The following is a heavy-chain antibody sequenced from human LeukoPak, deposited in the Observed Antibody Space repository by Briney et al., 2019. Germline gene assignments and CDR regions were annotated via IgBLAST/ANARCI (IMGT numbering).Heavy chain of an antibody. J-gene: IGHJ4*02. D-gene: IGHD3-3*02. Sequence: SQTLSLTCTVSGVSISSGGYYWSWIRQHPGKGLEWIGYIYYSGSTYYNPSLKSRVTISVDTSKNQFSLKLSSVTAADTAVYYCATDKETQLALDYWGQGTLVTVSS. V-gene: IGHV4-31*03. CDR1: GVSISSGGYY. CDR3: ATDKETQLALDY. CDR2: IYYSGST.